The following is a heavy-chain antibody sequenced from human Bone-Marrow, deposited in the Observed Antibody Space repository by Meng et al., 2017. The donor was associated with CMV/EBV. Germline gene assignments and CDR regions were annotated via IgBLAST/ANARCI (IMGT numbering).Heavy chain of an antibody. J-gene: IGHJ4*02. CDR3: AKGYDSGNYYFDY. CDR1: GFTFRSYG. Sequence: GESLKISCAASGFTFRSYGMHWVRQAPGKGLEWVAFIWYDGNYKHYADSVKGRFTISRDNSKNTLYLQMNSLRAEDTTVYYCAKGYDSGNYYFDYWGQGTLVTVSS. V-gene: IGHV3-30*02. CDR2: IWYDGNYK. D-gene: IGHD1-26*01.